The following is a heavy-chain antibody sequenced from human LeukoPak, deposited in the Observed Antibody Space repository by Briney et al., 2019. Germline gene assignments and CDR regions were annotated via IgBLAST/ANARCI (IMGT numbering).Heavy chain of an antibody. V-gene: IGHV1-2*02. CDR3: ARVNNYYDSSGYLYYFDN. CDR2: INPNSGGT. D-gene: IGHD3-22*01. Sequence: ASVKVSCKASGYTFTSCYIHWVRQAPGQGLEWMGWINPNSGGTNTAQKFQGRVTMTRDTSLSTAYMELSSLRSDDTAVYYCARVNNYYDSSGYLYYFDNWGQGTLVTVSS. CDR1: GYTFTSCY. J-gene: IGHJ4*02.